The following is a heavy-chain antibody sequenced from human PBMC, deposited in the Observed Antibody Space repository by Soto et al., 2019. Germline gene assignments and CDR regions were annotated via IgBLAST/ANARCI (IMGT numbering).Heavy chain of an antibody. D-gene: IGHD6-6*01. CDR3: ARGVRIAARFRAYYYGMDV. CDR1: GGSFSGYY. V-gene: IGHV4-34*01. J-gene: IGHJ6*02. CDR2: INHSGST. Sequence: SETLSLTCAVYGGSFSGYYWSWIRQPPGKWLEWIGEINHSGSTNYNPSLKSRVTISVDTSKNQFSLKLSSVTAADTAVYYCARGVRIAARFRAYYYGMDVWGQGXTVTVYS.